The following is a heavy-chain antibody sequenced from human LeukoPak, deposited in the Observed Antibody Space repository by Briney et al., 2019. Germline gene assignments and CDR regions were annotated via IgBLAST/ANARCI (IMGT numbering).Heavy chain of an antibody. D-gene: IGHD3-22*01. V-gene: IGHV3-7*01. CDR2: IKQDGSER. CDR1: GFTFSSYW. CDR3: ARAGYYDSSGYRWFDP. J-gene: IGHJ5*02. Sequence: PGGSLRLYCAASGFTFSSYWMSWVRQAPGQGRKWVATIKQDGSERYYVDSVKGRFTISRDNAKSSLYLQMNSLRAEDTAVYYCARAGYYDSSGYRWFDPWGQGTLVTVSS.